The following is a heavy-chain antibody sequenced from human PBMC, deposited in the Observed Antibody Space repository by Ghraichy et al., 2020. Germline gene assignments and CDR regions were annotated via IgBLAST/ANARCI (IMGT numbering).Heavy chain of an antibody. D-gene: IGHD5-18*01. CDR2: INPNSGGT. CDR1: GYPFTAYY. CDR3: AREGRAYSYDY. V-gene: IGHV1-2*02. Sequence: ASVKVSCKAAGYPFTAYYLHCLRQAPRQVLEWMGWINPNSGGTNYAQKFQGRVTMTRDTSITTAYMELSRLRSDDTAVYYWAREGRAYSYDYWGQGTLITVAS. J-gene: IGHJ4*02.